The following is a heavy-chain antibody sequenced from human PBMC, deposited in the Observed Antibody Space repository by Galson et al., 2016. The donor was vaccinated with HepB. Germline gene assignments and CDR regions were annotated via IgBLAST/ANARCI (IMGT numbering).Heavy chain of an antibody. D-gene: IGHD3-16*02. CDR1: GFSLNSTGMC. J-gene: IGHJ5*02. CDR2: IDWADDK. Sequence: PALVKPTQTLTLTCTFSGFSLNSTGMCVSWIRQPPGKAPEWLALIDWADDKFYSPSLKTRLTISKDTSKNQVVLRMTNMDSVDTATYYCARASPLSNWFDPWGQGTLVTVSS. CDR3: ARASPLSNWFDP. V-gene: IGHV2-70*01.